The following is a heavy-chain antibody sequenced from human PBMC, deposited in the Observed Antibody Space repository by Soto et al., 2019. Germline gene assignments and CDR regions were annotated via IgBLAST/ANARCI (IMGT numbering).Heavy chain of an antibody. Sequence: SETLSLTCSVSGGSISTHYWSWFRQSAGKALEWIGHISTTGGTNYNPSLKSRVTMSVDTAGKPFSLQLASVTAADTAVYYCARVWYSKTGGLDPWGQGVLVTVSS. J-gene: IGHJ5*02. CDR3: ARVWYSKTGGLDP. CDR1: GGSISTHY. CDR2: ISTTGGT. V-gene: IGHV4-4*07. D-gene: IGHD1-26*01.